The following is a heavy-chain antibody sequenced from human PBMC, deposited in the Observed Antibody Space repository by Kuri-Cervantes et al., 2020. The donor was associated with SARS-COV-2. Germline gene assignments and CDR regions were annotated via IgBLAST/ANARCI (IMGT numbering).Heavy chain of an antibody. J-gene: IGHJ1*01. CDR2: IYYSGST. V-gene: IGHV4-39*01. CDR1: GGSISSHY. CDR3: ARHPYCSSTSCYPPIEYFQH. D-gene: IGHD2-2*01. Sequence: SETLSLTCTVSGGSISSHYWSWIRQPPGKGLEWIGSIYYSGSTYYNPSLKSRVTISVDTSKNQFSLKLSSVTAADTAVYYCARHPYCSSTSCYPPIEYFQHWGQGTLVTVSS.